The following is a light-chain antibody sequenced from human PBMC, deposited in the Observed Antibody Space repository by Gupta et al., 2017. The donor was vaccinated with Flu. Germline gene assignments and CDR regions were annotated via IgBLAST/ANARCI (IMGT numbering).Light chain of an antibody. V-gene: IGKV3D-11*01. CDR3: QQRSNWL. J-gene: IGKJ4*01. CDR1: QGVSSY. CDR2: DAS. Sequence: ELVLTQSPATLSLSPGERATLSCRASQGVSSYLAWYQQKPGQTPRLLIYDASNRATGIPARCSGSGPGTDFTLTISSLEPEDFAVYYCQQRSNWLFGGGTKVEIK.